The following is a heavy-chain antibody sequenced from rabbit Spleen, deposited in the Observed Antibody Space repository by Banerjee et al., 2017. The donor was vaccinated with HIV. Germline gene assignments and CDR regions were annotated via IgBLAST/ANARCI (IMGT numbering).Heavy chain of an antibody. CDR3: ARDSGSSFSSYGMDL. Sequence: QEQLVESGGGLVRPEGSLKLSCTASGFSFSNKAVMCWVRQAPGKGLEWIACIDTGSSGFTYFATWAKGRFTCPKTSSTTVTLQVTRLTAADTATYFCARDSGSSFSSYGMDLWGPGTLVTVS. V-gene: IGHV1S45*01. CDR2: IDTGSSGFT. J-gene: IGHJ6*01. D-gene: IGHD8-1*01. CDR1: GFSFSNKAV.